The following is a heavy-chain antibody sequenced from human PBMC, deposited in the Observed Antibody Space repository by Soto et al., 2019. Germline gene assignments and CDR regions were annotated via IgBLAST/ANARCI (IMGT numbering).Heavy chain of an antibody. J-gene: IGHJ4*02. CDR3: AKDAITMIVGPRIDY. Sequence: GGSLRLSCAASGFTFSSYAMSWVRQAPGKGLEWVSAISGSGGSTYYADSVKGRFTISRDNSKDTLYLQMHRLRVEDTAGYYCAKDAITMIVGPRIDYWGQGTLVTVSS. CDR1: GFTFSSYA. V-gene: IGHV3-23*01. D-gene: IGHD3-22*01. CDR2: ISGSGGST.